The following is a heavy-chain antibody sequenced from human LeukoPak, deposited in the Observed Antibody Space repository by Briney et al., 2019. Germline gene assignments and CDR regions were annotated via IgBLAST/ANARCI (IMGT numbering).Heavy chain of an antibody. V-gene: IGHV4-30-4*08. CDR3: ARVKSYYDSSGYSGEDRWFDP. D-gene: IGHD3-22*01. Sequence: PSETLSLTCTVSGGSISSADHYWSRIRQPPGKGLEWIGHIYYSGSTYYNPSLKSRVYISVDTSKNQFSLKLSSVTAADTAVYHCARVKSYYDSSGYSGEDRWFDPWGQGTLVTVSS. CDR2: IYYSGST. CDR1: GGSISSADHY. J-gene: IGHJ5*02.